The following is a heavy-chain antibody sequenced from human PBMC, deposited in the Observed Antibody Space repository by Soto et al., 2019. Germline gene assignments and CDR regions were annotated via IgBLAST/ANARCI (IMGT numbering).Heavy chain of an antibody. J-gene: IGHJ6*02. CDR3: ARDTNQNMEV. V-gene: IGHV3-74*01. CDR2: INNEGSST. Sequence: PGGSLRLSCAASGFTFSRYWMHWVRQAPGQGLVWVSRINNEGSSTNHGDSVKGRFTISRDKAKNTVYLQLYSLRAEDTAVYYCARDTNQNMEVWGQGTTVTVSS. CDR1: GFTFSRYW. D-gene: IGHD1-1*01.